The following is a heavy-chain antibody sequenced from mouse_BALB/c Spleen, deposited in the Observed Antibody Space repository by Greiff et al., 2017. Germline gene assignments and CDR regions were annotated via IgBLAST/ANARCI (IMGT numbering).Heavy chain of an antibody. V-gene: IGHV5-12-1*01. CDR2: ISSGSSTI. Sequence: EVKVVESGGGLVKPGGSLKLSCAASGFAFSSYDMSWVRQTPEKRLEWVAYISSGSSTIYYADTVKGRFTISRDNPKNTLFLQMTSLRSEDTAMYYCARGDDYAWFAYWGQGTLVTVSA. CDR3: ARGDDYAWFAY. D-gene: IGHD2-4*01. CDR1: GFAFSSYD. J-gene: IGHJ3*01.